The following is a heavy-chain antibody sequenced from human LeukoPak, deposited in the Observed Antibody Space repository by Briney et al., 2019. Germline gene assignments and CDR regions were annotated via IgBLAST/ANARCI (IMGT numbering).Heavy chain of an antibody. Sequence: SETLSLTCTVSGGSISSYYWSWIRQPPGKGLEWIGYIYYSGSTNYNPSLKSRVTISVDTSKNQFSLKLSSVTAADTAVYYCARHTRRYSSSWYRTTDAFDIWGQGTMVTVSS. CDR1: GGSISSYY. CDR3: ARHTRRYSSSWYRTTDAFDI. CDR2: IYYSGST. D-gene: IGHD6-13*01. V-gene: IGHV4-59*08. J-gene: IGHJ3*02.